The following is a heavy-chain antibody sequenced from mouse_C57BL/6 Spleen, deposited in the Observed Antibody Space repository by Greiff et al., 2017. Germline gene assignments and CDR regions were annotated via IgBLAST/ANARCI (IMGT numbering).Heavy chain of an antibody. V-gene: IGHV5-17*01. J-gene: IGHJ4*01. CDR1: GFTFSDYG. D-gene: IGHD2-13*01. CDR2: ISSGSSTI. CDR3: AGRDYDSMGY. Sequence: EVQGVEPGGGLVKPGASLKLSCAASGFTFSDYGMHWVRQAPEKGLEWVAYISSGSSTIYYADTVKGRFTISRDNAKNTLFLQMTSLRSEDTAMYYCAGRDYDSMGYWGQGTSVTVSS.